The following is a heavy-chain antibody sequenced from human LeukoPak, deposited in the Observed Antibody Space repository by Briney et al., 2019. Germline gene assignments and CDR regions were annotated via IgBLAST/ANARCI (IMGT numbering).Heavy chain of an antibody. V-gene: IGHV4-61*01. D-gene: IGHD6-19*01. CDR3: ARDGPQWLAAFYY. Sequence: PSETLSLTCNVSGGSVRSSSYYWSWIRQPPGKGLEWIGCFYYGGTTNYNPSLKSRATISVDTSKNQFSLKLTSVTAADTTVYYCARDGPQWLAAFYYCGEGTLVTVSS. CDR1: GGSVRSSSYY. CDR2: FYYGGTT. J-gene: IGHJ4*02.